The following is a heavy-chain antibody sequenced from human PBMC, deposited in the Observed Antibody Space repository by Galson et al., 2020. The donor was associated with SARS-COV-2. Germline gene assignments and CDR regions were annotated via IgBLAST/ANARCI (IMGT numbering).Heavy chain of an antibody. V-gene: IGHV4-59*01. CDR3: ASSWYYYDSSGYPPGICDY. J-gene: IGHJ4*02. CDR2: IYYSGSN. Sequence: SQTLSLTCAVSGGSISSYYWSWIRQPPGKGLEWIGYIYYSGSNNYNPSPKSRVTISVDTSKNQFSLKLSSVTAADTAVYYCASSWYYYDSSGYPPGICDYWGQGTLVTVSS. D-gene: IGHD3-22*01. CDR1: GGSISSYY.